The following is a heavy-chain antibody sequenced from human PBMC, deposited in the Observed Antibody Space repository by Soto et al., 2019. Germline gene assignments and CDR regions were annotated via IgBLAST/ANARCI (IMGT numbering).Heavy chain of an antibody. CDR1: GGTFSNYA. CDR3: ARDGGRDGYFGNWLDP. D-gene: IGHD5-12*01. CDR2: IIPIFGTT. V-gene: IGHV1-69*12. Sequence: QVQLVQSGAEVKKPRSSVKVSCKASGGTFSNYAISWVRQAPGQGLEWVGGIIPIFGTTNFAQKFQGRVTITADESTTTAYMELSGLRSEDTAVYYCARDGGRDGYFGNWLDPWGQGTLVTVSS. J-gene: IGHJ5*02.